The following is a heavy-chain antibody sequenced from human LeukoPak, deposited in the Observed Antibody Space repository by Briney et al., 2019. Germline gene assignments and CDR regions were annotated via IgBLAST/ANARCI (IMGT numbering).Heavy chain of an antibody. J-gene: IGHJ4*02. CDR3: VRGGIATWYHFDS. CDR1: GGSISNYY. Sequence: SETLSLTCTVSGGSISNYYWNWVRQPPGKGLEWIGYIYHTGSTNYSPSLKSRVTISVDTSNNQFSLKLTSVTAADTAVYYCVRGGIATWYHFDSWGQGTLVTVSS. D-gene: IGHD2-21*01. CDR2: IYHTGST. V-gene: IGHV4-59*01.